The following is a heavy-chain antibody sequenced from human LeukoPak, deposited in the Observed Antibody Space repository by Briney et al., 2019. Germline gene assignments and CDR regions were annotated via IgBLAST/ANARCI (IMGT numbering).Heavy chain of an antibody. CDR1: GFTFSSYS. V-gene: IGHV3-48*01. J-gene: IGHJ6*03. CDR3: AERYGSGSSYYYYYMDV. CDR2: ISSSSTI. D-gene: IGHD3-10*01. Sequence: PGGSLRLSCAASGFTFSSYSMNWVRQAPGKGLEWVSYISSSSTIYYADSVKGRFTISRDNAKNSLYLQMNSLRAEDTAVYYCAERYGSGSSYYYYYMDVWGKGTTVTISS.